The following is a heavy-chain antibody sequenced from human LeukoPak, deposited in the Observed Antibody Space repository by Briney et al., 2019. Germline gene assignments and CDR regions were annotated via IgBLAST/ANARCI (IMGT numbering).Heavy chain of an antibody. Sequence: PGGSLRLSCAASAFTFSDYYMSWIRQAPGKGLEWVSYISSSTSYTNYADSVKGRFTISRDNAKNSLYLQMNSLRAEDTAVYYCARVLKGYDVFDIWGQGTMVTVSS. CDR2: ISSSTSYT. CDR3: ARVLKGYDVFDI. D-gene: IGHD1-1*01. V-gene: IGHV3-11*03. J-gene: IGHJ3*02. CDR1: AFTFSDYY.